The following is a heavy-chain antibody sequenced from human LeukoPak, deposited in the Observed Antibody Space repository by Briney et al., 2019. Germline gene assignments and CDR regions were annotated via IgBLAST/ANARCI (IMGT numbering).Heavy chain of an antibody. V-gene: IGHV3-33*01. D-gene: IGHD2-8*01. CDR1: GFTFSSYG. J-gene: IGHJ4*02. Sequence: PGGSLRLSCAASGFTFSSYGMHWVRQAPGKGLEWVAVIWYDGSNKYYADSVKGRFTISSDNSKNTLYLQMNSLRAEDTAVYYCARDKLMVYAGLIDYWGQGTLVTVSS. CDR2: IWYDGSNK. CDR3: ARDKLMVYAGLIDY.